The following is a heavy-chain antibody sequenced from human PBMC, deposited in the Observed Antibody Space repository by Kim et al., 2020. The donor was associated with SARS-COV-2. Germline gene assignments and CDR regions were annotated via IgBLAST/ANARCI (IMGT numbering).Heavy chain of an antibody. V-gene: IGHV3-9*01. J-gene: IGHJ5*02. D-gene: IGHD1-7*01. CDR1: GFTFDDYA. CDR2: ISWNSGSI. Sequence: GGSLRLSCAASGFTFDDYAMHWVRQAPGKGLEWVSGISWNSGSIGYADSVKGRFTISRDNAKNSLYLQMNSLRAEDTALYYCAKDVSLELRGWFDPWGQGTLVTVSS. CDR3: AKDVSLELRGWFDP.